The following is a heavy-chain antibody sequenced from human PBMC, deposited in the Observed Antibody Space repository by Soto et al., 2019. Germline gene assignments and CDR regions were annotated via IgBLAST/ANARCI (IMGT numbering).Heavy chain of an antibody. J-gene: IGHJ6*02. CDR3: ARILRRYSLPTWYYYGMDV. D-gene: IGHD3-9*01. Sequence: SGPTLVNPTQTLTLTCTFSGFSLSTSGMCVSLIRQPPGKALEWLALIDWDDDKYYSTSLKTRLTISKDTSKNQVVLTMTNMDPVDTATYYCARILRRYSLPTWYYYGMDVWGQGTTVTVYS. CDR2: IDWDDDK. V-gene: IGHV2-70*01. CDR1: GFSLSTSGMC.